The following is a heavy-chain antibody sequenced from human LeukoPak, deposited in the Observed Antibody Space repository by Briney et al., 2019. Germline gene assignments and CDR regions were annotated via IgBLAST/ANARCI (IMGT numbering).Heavy chain of an antibody. J-gene: IGHJ6*02. Sequence: SETLSLTCTVSGGSISSGDYYWSWIRQPPGKGLEWIGEINHSGSTNYNPSLKSRVTISVDTSKNQFSLKLSSVTAADTAVYYCAITPYYYYGMDVWGQGTTVTVSS. CDR2: INHSGST. CDR3: AITPYYYYGMDV. V-gene: IGHV4-39*07. CDR1: GGSISSGDYY.